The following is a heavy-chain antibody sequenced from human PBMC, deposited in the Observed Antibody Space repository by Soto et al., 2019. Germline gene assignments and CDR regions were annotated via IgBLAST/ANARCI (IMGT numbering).Heavy chain of an antibody. V-gene: IGHV1-69*02. CDR2: IIPILGIA. D-gene: IGHD4-17*01. Sequence: QVQLVQSGAEVQKPGSSVKVSCKASGGTFSSYTISWVRQAPGQGLEWMGRIIPILGIANYAQKFQGRVTITADKSTSTAYMELSSLRSEDTAVYYCASYTVTTFSAFDIWGQGTMVTVSS. J-gene: IGHJ3*02. CDR1: GGTFSSYT. CDR3: ASYTVTTFSAFDI.